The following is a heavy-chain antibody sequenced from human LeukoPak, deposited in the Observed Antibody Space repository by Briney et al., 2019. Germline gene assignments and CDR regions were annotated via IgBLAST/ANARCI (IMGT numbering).Heavy chain of an antibody. CDR1: GYTFTSYD. V-gene: IGHV1-8*01. Sequence: GESLKISCKGSGYTFTSYDINWVRQATGQGLEWMGWMNPKSGNTGYAQKFQGRVTMTRNTAVSTAYMELSSLRSEDTAVYYCARVTGSIDYWGQGTLVTVSS. D-gene: IGHD2-21*02. CDR2: MNPKSGNT. J-gene: IGHJ4*02. CDR3: ARVTGSIDY.